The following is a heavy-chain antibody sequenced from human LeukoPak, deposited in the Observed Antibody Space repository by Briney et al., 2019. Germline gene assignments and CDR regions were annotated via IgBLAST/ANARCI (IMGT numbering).Heavy chain of an antibody. V-gene: IGHV4-39*07. Sequence: SETLSLTCTVSGGSIRSSSHYWSWIRQPPGEGLEWIGIIYHSGTTYYNASLKSRVTISIDTSKNQFSLKVTSVTAADTAVYYCARAVGYYFDNSGPSKTFDYWGQGTLVTVSS. CDR2: IYHSGTT. J-gene: IGHJ4*02. CDR1: GGSIRSSSHY. CDR3: ARAVGYYFDNSGPSKTFDY. D-gene: IGHD3-22*01.